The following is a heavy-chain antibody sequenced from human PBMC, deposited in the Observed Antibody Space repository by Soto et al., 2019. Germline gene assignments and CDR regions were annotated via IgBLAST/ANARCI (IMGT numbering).Heavy chain of an antibody. D-gene: IGHD6-19*01. CDR3: AKLHSIAVAGWYDAFDI. J-gene: IGHJ3*02. CDR2: ISGSGGST. V-gene: IGHV3-23*01. Sequence: GGSLRLSCAASGFTFSSYAMSWVRQAPGKGLEWVSAISGSGGSTYYADSVKGRFTISRDNSKNTLYLQMNSLRAEDTAVYYCAKLHSIAVAGWYDAFDIWGQGTMVTVSS. CDR1: GFTFSSYA.